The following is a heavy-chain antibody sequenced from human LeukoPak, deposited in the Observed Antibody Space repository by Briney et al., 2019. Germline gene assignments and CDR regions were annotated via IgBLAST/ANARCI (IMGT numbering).Heavy chain of an antibody. J-gene: IGHJ4*02. Sequence: SSETLSLTCAVYGGSFSGYYWSWIRQPPGKGLEWIGEINHSGSTNYNPSLKSRVTISVDTSKNQFSLKLSSVTAADTAVYYCARGRLYYYDSSGYYYFDYWGQGTLVTVSS. D-gene: IGHD3-22*01. CDR2: INHSGST. CDR3: ARGRLYYYDSSGYYYFDY. CDR1: GGSFSGYY. V-gene: IGHV4-34*01.